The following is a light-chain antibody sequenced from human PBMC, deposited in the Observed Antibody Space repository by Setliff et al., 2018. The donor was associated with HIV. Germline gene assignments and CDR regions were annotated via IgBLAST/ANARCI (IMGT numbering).Light chain of an antibody. Sequence: QSALTQPASVSGSPGQSVTISCTGTSSDVGNYDYVSWYQQYPGKAPKVLIYDVNKRPSGVPDRFSGSKSGNTASLTISGLQAEDEADDYCCSFAGSFTSLYVFGTGTKVTV. CDR1: SSDVGNYDY. J-gene: IGLJ1*01. CDR3: CSFAGSFTSLYV. CDR2: DVN. V-gene: IGLV2-11*01.